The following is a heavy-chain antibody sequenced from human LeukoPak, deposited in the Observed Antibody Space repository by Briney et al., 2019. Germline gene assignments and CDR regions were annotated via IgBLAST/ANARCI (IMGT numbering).Heavy chain of an antibody. V-gene: IGHV3-33*01. J-gene: IGHJ4*02. CDR2: IQNDANKE. Sequence: GRSLRLSCAVSGFTFSDYGIHWVRQAPGKGLEWVAWIQNDANKEYYADSAKGRFTISRDNSKKTVYLQVNSLRAEDAAVYFCARDIWDQETRYFDYWGQGTLVTVSS. D-gene: IGHD1-26*01. CDR3: ARDIWDQETRYFDY. CDR1: GFTFSDYG.